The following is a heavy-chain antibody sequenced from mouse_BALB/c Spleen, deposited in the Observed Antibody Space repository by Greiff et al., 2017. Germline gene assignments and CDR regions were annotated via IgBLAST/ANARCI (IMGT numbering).Heavy chain of an antibody. Sequence: DVMLVESGGGLVKLGGSLKLSCAASGFTFSSYYMSWVRQTPEKRLELVAAINSNGGSTYYPDTVKGRFTISRDNAKNTLYLQMSSLKSEDTALYYCARRDYYGSSSFDYWGQGTTLTVSS. D-gene: IGHD1-1*01. V-gene: IGHV5-6-2*01. CDR2: INSNGGST. J-gene: IGHJ2*01. CDR1: GFTFSSYY. CDR3: ARRDYYGSSSFDY.